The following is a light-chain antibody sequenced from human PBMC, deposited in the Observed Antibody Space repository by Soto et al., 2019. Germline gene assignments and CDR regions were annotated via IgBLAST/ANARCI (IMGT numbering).Light chain of an antibody. CDR2: GVS. J-gene: IGKJ1*01. CDR3: HHYNDWPPWT. Sequence: EIVMTQSPATLSVSPGERATFSCRASQSVSSNLAWYQQKPGQAPRLLIYGVSIRATGIPARFSGGGSGTEFTPPISSLQSEDFAIYYCHHYNDWPPWTFGQGTKVDIK. V-gene: IGKV3-15*01. CDR1: QSVSSN.